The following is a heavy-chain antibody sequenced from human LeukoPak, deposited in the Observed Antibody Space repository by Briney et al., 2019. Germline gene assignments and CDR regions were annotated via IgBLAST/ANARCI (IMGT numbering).Heavy chain of an antibody. V-gene: IGHV3-15*01. CDR1: GFSHTNSW. D-gene: IGHD2-2*01. CDR3: TTGGTGFCESTSPTGYYHLDV. J-gene: IGHJ6*03. CDR2: IKSHRGGGTK. Sequence: PGGALRDSRVASGFSHTNSWMRSVRQAPGRGVEWVGRIKSHRGGGTKADGTPAKDRFTIIRDDSKNMLILQMNSLTTEDTAVYYCTTGGTGFCESTSPTGYYHLDVWGKGTTGTVSS.